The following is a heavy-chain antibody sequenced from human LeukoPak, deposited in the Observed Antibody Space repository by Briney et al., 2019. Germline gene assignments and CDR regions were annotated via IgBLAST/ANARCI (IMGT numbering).Heavy chain of an antibody. J-gene: IGHJ4*02. D-gene: IGHD5-18*01. Sequence: SQTLSLTCAISGDTVSSNSAAWSRIRQSPSRGLEWLGRTYYRSEWYLDYAISVKSRIRINPDTSKNQISLQLNSVTPEDTAVYYCARSRTSNTAMALDQWGQGTLVTVSS. CDR1: GDTVSSNSAA. CDR2: TYYRSEWYL. CDR3: ARSRTSNTAMALDQ. V-gene: IGHV6-1*01.